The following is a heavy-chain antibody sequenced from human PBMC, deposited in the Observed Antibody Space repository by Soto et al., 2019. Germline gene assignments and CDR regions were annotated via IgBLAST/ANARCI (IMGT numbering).Heavy chain of an antibody. V-gene: IGHV3-74*01. CDR1: GFAFDAYW. CDR3: TRGPRPSSAGTGAY. J-gene: IGHJ4*02. Sequence: EVHLVESGGGLVQPGGSLRLSCVASGFAFDAYWMHWVRQVPGEGPVWVSRIDYDGTTTNYADSVKGRFTISRDNAKNTLYLQMSSLRAEDTGVYYCTRGPRPSSAGTGAYWGQGTLVTVSS. CDR2: IDYDGTTT. D-gene: IGHD6-13*01.